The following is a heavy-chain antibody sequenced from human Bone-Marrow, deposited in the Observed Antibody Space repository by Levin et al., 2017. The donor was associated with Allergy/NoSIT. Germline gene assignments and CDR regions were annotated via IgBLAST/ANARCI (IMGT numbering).Heavy chain of an antibody. Sequence: GGSLRLSCKGSGYSFTSYWIGWVRQMPGKGLEWMGIIYPGDSDTRYSPSFQGQVTISADKSISTAYLQWSSLKASDTAMYYCARRYSSSWYEGDDAFDSWGQGTMVTVSS. V-gene: IGHV5-51*01. CDR3: ARRYSSSWYEGDDAFDS. CDR1: GYSFTSYW. J-gene: IGHJ3*02. D-gene: IGHD6-13*01. CDR2: IYPGDSDT.